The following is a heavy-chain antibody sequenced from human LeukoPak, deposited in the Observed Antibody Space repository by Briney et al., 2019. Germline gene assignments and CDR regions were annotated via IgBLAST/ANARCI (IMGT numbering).Heavy chain of an antibody. D-gene: IGHD2-2*01. CDR3: AREALYCSSTSALCGMDV. Sequence: GGSLRLSCAASGFTFSSYGMRWVRQAPGKGLEWVAVIWYDGSNKYYADSVKGRFTISRDNSKNTLYLQMNSLRAEDTAVYYCAREALYCSSTSALCGMDVWGQGTTVTVSS. CDR2: IWYDGSNK. J-gene: IGHJ6*02. V-gene: IGHV3-33*01. CDR1: GFTFSSYG.